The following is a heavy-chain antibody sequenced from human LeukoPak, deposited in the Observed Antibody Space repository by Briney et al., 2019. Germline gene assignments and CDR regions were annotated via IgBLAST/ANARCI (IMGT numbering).Heavy chain of an antibody. J-gene: IGHJ4*02. D-gene: IGHD6-13*01. CDR3: ARERASAGPHFEH. CDR2: NYNRGTT. V-gene: IGHV4-59*01. CDR1: GGSISTYY. Sequence: PSETLSLTCSVSGGSISTYYWSWIRQPPGKGLEWIGYNYNRGTTNYNPSLKSRVTISVDRSKNQFSLSLTSGTAADTAVYYCARERASAGPHFEHWGRGILVTVSS.